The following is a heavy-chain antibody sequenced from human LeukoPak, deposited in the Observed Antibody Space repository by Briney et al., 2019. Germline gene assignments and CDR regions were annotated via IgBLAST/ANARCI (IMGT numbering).Heavy chain of an antibody. CDR3: ARYYYGSGSYYGNFDY. CDR1: GFTFSSYS. Sequence: GGSLRLSCAASGFTFSSYSMNWVRQAPGKGLEWVSYISSSGSTIYYADSVKGRFTISRDNAKNSLYLQMNSLRAEDTAVYYCARYYYGSGSYYGNFDYWGQGTLVTVSS. V-gene: IGHV3-48*04. D-gene: IGHD3-10*01. CDR2: ISSSGSTI. J-gene: IGHJ4*02.